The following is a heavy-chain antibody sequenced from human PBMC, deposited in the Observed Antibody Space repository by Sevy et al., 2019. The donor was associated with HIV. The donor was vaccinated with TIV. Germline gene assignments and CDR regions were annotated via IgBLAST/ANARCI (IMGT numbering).Heavy chain of an antibody. CDR3: AREPYYDYVWGSYPLGAFDI. CDR2: IKQDGSEK. D-gene: IGHD3-16*02. V-gene: IGHV3-7*01. J-gene: IGHJ3*02. Sequence: GGSLRLSCAASGFTFSSYWMSWVRQAPGRGLEWVANIKQDGSEKYYVDSVKGRFTISRDNAKNSLYLQMNSLRAEDTAVYYCAREPYYDYVWGSYPLGAFDIWGQWTMVTVSS. CDR1: GFTFSSYW.